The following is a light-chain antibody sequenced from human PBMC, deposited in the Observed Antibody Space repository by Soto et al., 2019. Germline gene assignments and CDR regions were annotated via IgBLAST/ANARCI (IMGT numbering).Light chain of an antibody. CDR3: QQLNNYPDT. CDR2: AAS. Sequence: DIQLTQSPSFLSASVGDRVTITCRASQGISSSLGWYQQKPGKAPKLLIYAASTLHSGVPSRFSGSGSGTEFTLTISSLQPKDFATYYCQQLNNYPDTFGQGTKLEIK. J-gene: IGKJ2*01. CDR1: QGISSS. V-gene: IGKV1-9*01.